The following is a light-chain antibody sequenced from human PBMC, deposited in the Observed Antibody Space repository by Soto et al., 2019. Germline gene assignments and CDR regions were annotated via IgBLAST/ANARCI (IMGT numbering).Light chain of an antibody. CDR2: GAS. V-gene: IGKV3-20*01. J-gene: IGKJ1*01. CDR3: QQYMSSVT. Sequence: EIVLTQSPGSLSLSPGERATLSCRASQSVDSTFFAWYQKKPGQAPRLLIYGASKRATGVPDRFSGSGSGTDXTLTISRLEPEDFAVYYCQQYMSSVTFGQGTKVEI. CDR1: QSVDSTF.